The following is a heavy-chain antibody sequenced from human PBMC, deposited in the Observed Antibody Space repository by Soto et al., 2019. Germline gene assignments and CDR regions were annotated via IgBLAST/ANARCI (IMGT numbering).Heavy chain of an antibody. V-gene: IGHV4-39*01. CDR2: IYYSGRT. CDR1: GESISSSSYY. J-gene: IGHJ4*02. Sequence: SETLSLTCIISGESISSSSYYWGWIRQPPGKGLEWIGSIYYSGRTYYNPSFKSRVTISIDTSKNQFSLKLSSVTATDTAVYYCARQRTTVVTQAYFDHWGQGALVTVSS. CDR3: ARQRTTVVTQAYFDH. D-gene: IGHD2-21*02.